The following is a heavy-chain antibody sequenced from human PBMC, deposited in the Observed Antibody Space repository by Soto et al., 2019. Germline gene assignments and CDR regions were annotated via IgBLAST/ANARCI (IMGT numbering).Heavy chain of an antibody. J-gene: IGHJ6*02. Sequence: QVQLVESGGGLVKPGGSLRLSCAASGFTFSDYYMSWIRQAPGKGLEWVSYISSSGSTIYYADSVKGRFTISRDNAKNSLYQKINSLRAEVPPVYYCGRDREEVPTSYYYGTAVWGQGPPVTLPS. CDR2: ISSSGSTI. D-gene: IGHD1-1*01. CDR3: GRDREEVPTSYYYGTAV. CDR1: GFTFSDYY. V-gene: IGHV3-11*01.